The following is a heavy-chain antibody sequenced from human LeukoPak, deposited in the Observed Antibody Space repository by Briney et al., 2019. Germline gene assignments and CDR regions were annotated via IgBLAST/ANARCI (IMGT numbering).Heavy chain of an antibody. Sequence: PSETLSLTCAVSGGSISSTNWWSWVRQPPGKGLEWIGEIYHSGSTNYNPSLKSRVTISVDKSKNQFSLKLSSVTAADTAVYYCAGTGDIAAAFGPPGAFDIWGQGTMVTVSS. V-gene: IGHV4-4*02. J-gene: IGHJ3*02. CDR2: IYHSGST. CDR3: AGTGDIAAAFGPPGAFDI. CDR1: GGSISSTNW. D-gene: IGHD6-13*01.